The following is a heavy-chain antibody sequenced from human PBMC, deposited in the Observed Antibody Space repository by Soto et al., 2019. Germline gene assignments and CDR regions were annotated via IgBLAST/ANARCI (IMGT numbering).Heavy chain of an antibody. CDR1: GFTFSSYA. Sequence: EVQLLESGGGLVQPGGSLRLSCAASGFTFSSYAMSWVRQAPGKGLEWVSAISGSGGSTYYADSVKGRFTISRDNSKNTLYLQMNSLRAEDTAVYYSANLPVDTAMVYYFDYWGQGTLVTVSS. D-gene: IGHD5-18*01. CDR2: ISGSGGST. CDR3: ANLPVDTAMVYYFDY. J-gene: IGHJ4*02. V-gene: IGHV3-23*01.